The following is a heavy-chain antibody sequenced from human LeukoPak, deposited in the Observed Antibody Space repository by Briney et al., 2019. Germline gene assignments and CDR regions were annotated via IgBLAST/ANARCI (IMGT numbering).Heavy chain of an antibody. D-gene: IGHD5-24*01. V-gene: IGHV4-61*01. CDR2: IYYSGST. CDR3: AGRLWRRDGYNLRAFDI. Sequence: SETLSLTCTVSGGSVRSDSNYWNWIRQPPGKGLEWIGYIYYSGSTNYNPSLKSRVTISVDTSKNQFSLKLSSVTAADTAVYYCAGRLWRRDGYNLRAFDIWGQGTMVTVSS. J-gene: IGHJ3*02. CDR1: GGSVRSDSNY.